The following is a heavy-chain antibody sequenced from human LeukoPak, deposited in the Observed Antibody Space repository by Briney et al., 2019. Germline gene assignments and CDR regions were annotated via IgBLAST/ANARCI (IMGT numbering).Heavy chain of an antibody. CDR3: ARVGTTVTTRSYWYFDL. V-gene: IGHV4-59*01. J-gene: IGHJ2*01. D-gene: IGHD4-17*01. CDR2: IYYSGST. Sequence: SETLSLTCTVSGGSISSYYWSWIRQPPGKGLEWIGYIYYSGSTNYNPSLKSRVTISVDTSKNQFSLKLSSVTRADTAVYYCARVGTTVTTRSYWYFDLWGRGTLVTVSS. CDR1: GGSISSYY.